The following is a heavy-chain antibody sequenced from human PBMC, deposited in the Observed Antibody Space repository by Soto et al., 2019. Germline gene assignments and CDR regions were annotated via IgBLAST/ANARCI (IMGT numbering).Heavy chain of an antibody. CDR1: GFTFSTYG. CDR2: ISYDGTNK. V-gene: IGHV3-30*18. J-gene: IGHJ4*02. Sequence: QVQLVESGGGVVQPGRSLRLSCAASGFTFSTYGMHWVRQAPGKGLEWVAVISYDGTNKYYADSVKGRFTISRDNSKNTLYLQMNSLTAEDTAVYYCAKERYSSRSPDFDYWGQGTLVTVSS. CDR3: AKERYSSRSPDFDY. D-gene: IGHD6-13*01.